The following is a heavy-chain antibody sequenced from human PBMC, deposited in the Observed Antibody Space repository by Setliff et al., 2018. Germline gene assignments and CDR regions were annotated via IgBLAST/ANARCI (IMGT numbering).Heavy chain of an antibody. V-gene: IGHV4-38-2*01. CDR1: GYSISSGYY. Sequence: SETLSLTCAVSGYSISSGYYWGWIRQPPGKGLEWIGSIYHSGSTYYNPSLKSRVTISVDTSKNQFSLKLSSVTAADTAVYNCARQSHYYDSSGLDYWGQGTLVTVSS. CDR3: ARQSHYYDSSGLDY. D-gene: IGHD3-22*01. J-gene: IGHJ4*02. CDR2: IYHSGST.